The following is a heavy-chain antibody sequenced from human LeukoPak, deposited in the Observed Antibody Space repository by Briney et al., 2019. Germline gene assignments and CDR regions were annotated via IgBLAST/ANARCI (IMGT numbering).Heavy chain of an antibody. V-gene: IGHV3-74*01. CDR3: ARDREGNYYDSGGSDY. J-gene: IGHJ4*02. CDR2: INSDGITT. CDR1: GFTFGTYW. Sequence: GGSLRLSCAASGFTFGTYWMHWVRQAPGKGLVWVSRINSDGITTTYADSVKGRFSISRDNAKNTLWLQMNSLRAEDTAVYYCARDREGNYYDSGGSDYWGRGTLVTVSS. D-gene: IGHD3-22*01.